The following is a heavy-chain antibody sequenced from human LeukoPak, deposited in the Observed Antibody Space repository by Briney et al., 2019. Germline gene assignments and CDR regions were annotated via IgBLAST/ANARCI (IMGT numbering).Heavy chain of an antibody. Sequence: GGSLRLSCAASGFTFDDYAMHWARQAPGKGLEWVSGISWNSGSIGYADSVKGRFTISRDNAKNSLYLQMNSLRAEDTALYYCAKDREMATIAGGFNPWGQGTLVTVSS. J-gene: IGHJ5*02. CDR2: ISWNSGSI. CDR3: AKDREMATIAGGFNP. V-gene: IGHV3-9*01. D-gene: IGHD5-24*01. CDR1: GFTFDDYA.